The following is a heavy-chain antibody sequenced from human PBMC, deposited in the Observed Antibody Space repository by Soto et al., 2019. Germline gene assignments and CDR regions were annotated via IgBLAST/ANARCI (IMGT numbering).Heavy chain of an antibody. Sequence: PGGSLRLSCAASGFTFSSYSMNWVRQAPGKGLEWVSSISSSSSYIYYADSVKGRFTISRDNAKNSLYLQMNSLRAEDTAVYYCAREVTAAGTLDYWGQGTLVTVSS. CDR3: AREVTAAGTLDY. D-gene: IGHD6-13*01. CDR2: ISSSSSYI. CDR1: GFTFSSYS. J-gene: IGHJ4*02. V-gene: IGHV3-21*01.